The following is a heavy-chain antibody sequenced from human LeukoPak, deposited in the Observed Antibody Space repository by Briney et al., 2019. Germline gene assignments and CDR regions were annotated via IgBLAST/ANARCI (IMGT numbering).Heavy chain of an antibody. J-gene: IGHJ3*02. V-gene: IGHV4-59*08. CDR1: GGSINNYY. Sequence: SETLSLTCSVSGGSINNYYWSWIRQPPGKGLEWIGYIYNTGSTNYKPSLKSRVTISVDTSKKQFSLKLSSVTAADTAVHYCARRSSSVWPGGFDIWGQGTMVTVSS. CDR2: IYNTGST. CDR3: ARRSSSVWPGGFDI. D-gene: IGHD6-19*01.